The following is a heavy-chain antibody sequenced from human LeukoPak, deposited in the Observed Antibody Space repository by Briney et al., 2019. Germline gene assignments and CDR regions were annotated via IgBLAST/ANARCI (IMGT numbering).Heavy chain of an antibody. V-gene: IGHV3-21*01. CDR3: ARAGSGSAYYFDY. D-gene: IGHD1-26*01. CDR1: GFSFMSYS. Sequence: GGSLRLSCEASGFSFMSYSMNWVRQAPGKGLELVSSISSSSNYLYYADSVRGRFTISRDNAKNSLYLQMNSLRAEDTAVYYCARAGSGSAYYFDYWGQGTLVTVSS. CDR2: ISSSSNYL. J-gene: IGHJ4*02.